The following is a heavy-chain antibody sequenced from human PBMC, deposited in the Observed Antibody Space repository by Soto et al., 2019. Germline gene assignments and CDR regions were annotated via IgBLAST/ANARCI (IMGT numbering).Heavy chain of an antibody. V-gene: IGHV3-74*01. CDR2: INSDGSST. CDR1: GFTFSSYW. CDR3: VRVPTGGYALSVDDY. J-gene: IGHJ4*02. Sequence: VQLVESGGGLVQPGGSLRLSCAASGFTFSSYWMHWVRQAPGKRLVWVSSINSDGSSTTYADSVKGRFTISRDNAKNTLYLQMNSLRAEDTAVYYCVRVPTGGYALSVDDYWGQGTLVTVSS. D-gene: IGHD5-12*01.